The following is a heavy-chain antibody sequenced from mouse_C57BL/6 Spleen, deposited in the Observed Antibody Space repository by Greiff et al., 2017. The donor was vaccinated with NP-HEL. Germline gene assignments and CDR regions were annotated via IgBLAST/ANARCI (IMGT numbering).Heavy chain of an antibody. J-gene: IGHJ4*01. Sequence: VKLMESGGGLVQPGGSLKLSCAASGYTFSDYYMYWVRQTLAKRLEWVAYIINGGGSTYYPDTVKGRFTISRDNSKNNLYLQMSRLMSEDTAMYYCARHGYYNYAVDYWGPGTTDTVSS. D-gene: IGHD2-3*01. V-gene: IGHV5-12*01. CDR1: GYTFSDYY. CDR2: IINGGGST. CDR3: ARHGYYNYAVDY.